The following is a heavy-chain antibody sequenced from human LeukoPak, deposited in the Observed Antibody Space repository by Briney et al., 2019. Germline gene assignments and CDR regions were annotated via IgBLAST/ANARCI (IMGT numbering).Heavy chain of an antibody. CDR1: GGSISSRSYN. V-gene: IGHV4-39*07. Sequence: SETLSLTCTVSGGSISSRSYNWGWIRQPPGKGLEWIGSMFSSGSTYYNVSLESRVTISIDTSKNQFSLNLSSVTAADTAVYYCASMEEATIDYWGQGTLVTVSS. J-gene: IGHJ4*02. CDR3: ASMEEATIDY. D-gene: IGHD2-8*01. CDR2: MFSSGST.